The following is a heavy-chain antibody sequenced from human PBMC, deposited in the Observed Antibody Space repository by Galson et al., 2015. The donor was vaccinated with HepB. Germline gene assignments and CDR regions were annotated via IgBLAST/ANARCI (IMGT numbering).Heavy chain of an antibody. V-gene: IGHV4-34*01. CDR3: ARRMEGFIRCSGGSCYGLFAVNWFDP. CDR2: INHSGST. Sequence: LSLTCAVYGGSFSGYYWSWIRQPPGKGLEWIGEINHSGSTNYNPSLKSRVTISVDTSKNQFSLKLSSVTAADTAVYYCARRMEGFIRCSGGSCYGLFAVNWFDPWGQGTLVTVSS. D-gene: IGHD2-15*01. CDR1: GGSFSGYY. J-gene: IGHJ5*02.